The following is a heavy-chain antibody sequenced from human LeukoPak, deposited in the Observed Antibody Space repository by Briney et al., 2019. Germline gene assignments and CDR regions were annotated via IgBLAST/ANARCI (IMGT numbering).Heavy chain of an antibody. V-gene: IGHV3-66*01. Sequence: PGGSLRLSCAASGFTFSSYAMSWVRQAPGKGLEWVSVIYSGGSTYYADSVKGRFTISRDNSKNTLYLQMNSLRAEDTAVYYCAKDSWSAIPLSWFDPWGQGTLVTVSS. D-gene: IGHD3-3*01. CDR1: GFTFSSYA. J-gene: IGHJ5*02. CDR3: AKDSWSAIPLSWFDP. CDR2: IYSGGST.